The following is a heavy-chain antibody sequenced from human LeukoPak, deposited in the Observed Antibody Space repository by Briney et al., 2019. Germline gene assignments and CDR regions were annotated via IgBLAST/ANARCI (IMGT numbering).Heavy chain of an antibody. D-gene: IGHD3-22*01. CDR3: ARPGYYDNSGFNLDF. CDR2: INYSGYT. J-gene: IGHJ4*02. CDR1: GGSISSSTVY. V-gene: IGHV4-39*01. Sequence: PSETLSLTCTVSGGSISSSTVYWGWIRQPPGKGLEWIGGINYSGYTYYNPSLKSRVTISVDTPKNQFSLKLSSVTAADTAVYYCARPGYYDNSGFNLDFWGQGTLVTVSS.